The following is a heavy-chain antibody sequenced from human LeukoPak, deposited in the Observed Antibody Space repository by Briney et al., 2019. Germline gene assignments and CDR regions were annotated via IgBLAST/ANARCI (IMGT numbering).Heavy chain of an antibody. CDR2: IYYGGSL. J-gene: IGHJ6*03. V-gene: IGHV4-39*01. Sequence: SETLSLTCTVSGDSMSSSNHYWVWIRQPPGKGLEWIGSIYYGGSLYYNPSLTSRVTISLDTSKNQFSLRLSSVTAADTAVYHCARHGYGEHYRYYYYYYMDVWGKGTTVTVSS. D-gene: IGHD4-17*01. CDR3: ARHGYGEHYRYYYYYYMDV. CDR1: GDSMSSSNHY.